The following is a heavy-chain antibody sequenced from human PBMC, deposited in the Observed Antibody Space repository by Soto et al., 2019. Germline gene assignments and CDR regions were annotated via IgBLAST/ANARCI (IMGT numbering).Heavy chain of an antibody. D-gene: IGHD1-26*01. V-gene: IGHV3-9*01. J-gene: IGHJ6*02. CDR1: GFTFSSHW. CDR3: AKDQETSGSRNYYYGMDV. Sequence: GGSLRLSCAASGFTFSSHWMHWVRQAPGKGLEWVSGISWNSGSIGYADSVKGRFTISRDNAKNSLYLQMNSLRAEDTALYYCAKDQETSGSRNYYYGMDVWGQGTTVTVSS. CDR2: ISWNSGSI.